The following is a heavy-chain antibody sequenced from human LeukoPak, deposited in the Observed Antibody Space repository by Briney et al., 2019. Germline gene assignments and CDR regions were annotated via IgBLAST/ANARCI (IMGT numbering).Heavy chain of an antibody. J-gene: IGHJ4*02. CDR1: GFTFSSYA. CDR2: ISGSGGST. CDR3: ANLRGSGWTADY. Sequence: PGGSLRLSCAASGFTFSSYAMSWVRQAPGKGLEWVSAISGSGGSTYYADSVKGRFTISRDNSKNTLYLQMNSLRAEDTAVYYCANLRGSGWTADYWGQGTLVTVSS. V-gene: IGHV3-23*01. D-gene: IGHD6-19*01.